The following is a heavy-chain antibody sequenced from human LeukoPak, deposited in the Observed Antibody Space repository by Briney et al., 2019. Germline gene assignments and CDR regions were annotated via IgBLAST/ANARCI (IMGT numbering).Heavy chain of an antibody. J-gene: IGHJ4*02. D-gene: IGHD6-19*01. CDR3: AGRDISGWYYFDY. Sequence: PGESLKISCKGSGYSFTNYWIGWVRQMPGKGLEWMGIIYPGDSDAGYSPSFQGQVTISADKSITTAYLQWSSLKASDSAMYYCAGRDISGWYYFDYWGQGTLVTVSS. CDR1: GYSFTNYW. CDR2: IYPGDSDA. V-gene: IGHV5-51*01.